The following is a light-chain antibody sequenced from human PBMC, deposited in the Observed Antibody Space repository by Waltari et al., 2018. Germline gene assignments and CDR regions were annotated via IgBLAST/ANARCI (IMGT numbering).Light chain of an antibody. J-gene: IGKJ1*01. V-gene: IGKV3-20*01. CDR3: QHYVSLPVT. CDR1: HSVSRA. CDR2: GAS. Sequence: EIVLTQSPAPLSLSPGERATLSCSASHSVSRALAWYQQNPGQAPRLLIYGASNRATGIPDRFSGSGSGTDFSLIISRREPEDFAVYYCQHYVSLPVTFGQGTKVEIK.